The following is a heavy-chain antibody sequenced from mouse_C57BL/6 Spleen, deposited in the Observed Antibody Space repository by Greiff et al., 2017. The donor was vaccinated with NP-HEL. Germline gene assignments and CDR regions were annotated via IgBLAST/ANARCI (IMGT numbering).Heavy chain of an antibody. CDR1: GYAFSSSW. D-gene: IGHD2-4*01. CDR2: IYPGDGDT. V-gene: IGHV1-82*01. CDR3: ARERLRRRDAMDY. J-gene: IGHJ4*01. Sequence: QVQLKESGPELVKPGASVKISCKASGYAFSSSWMNWVKQRPGKGLEWIGRIYPGDGDTNYNGKFKGKATLTADKSSSTAYMQLSSLTSEDSAVYFCARERLRRRDAMDYWGQGTSVTVSS.